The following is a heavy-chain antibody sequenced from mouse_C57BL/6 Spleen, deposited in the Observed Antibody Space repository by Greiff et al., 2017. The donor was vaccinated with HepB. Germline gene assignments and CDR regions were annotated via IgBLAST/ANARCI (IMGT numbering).Heavy chain of an antibody. J-gene: IGHJ1*03. CDR3: ARKGLYWYFDV. CDR2: IYPSDSET. Sequence: VQLQQPGAELVRPGSSVKLSCKASGYTFTSYWMDWVKQRPGQGLEWIGNIYPSDSETHYNQKFKDKATLTVDKSSSTAYMQLSSLTSEDSAVYYCARKGLYWYFDVWGTGTTVTVSS. CDR1: GYTFTSYW. V-gene: IGHV1-61*01.